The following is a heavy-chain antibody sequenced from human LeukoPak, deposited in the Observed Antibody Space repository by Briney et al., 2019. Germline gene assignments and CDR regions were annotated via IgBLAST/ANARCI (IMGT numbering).Heavy chain of an antibody. CDR2: IYYSGST. CDR1: GGSISSYY. CDR3: ARHDSSSWYGSPSFDY. J-gene: IGHJ4*02. D-gene: IGHD6-13*01. V-gene: IGHV4-59*08. Sequence: SETLSPTCTVSGGSISSYYWSWIRQPPGKGLEWIGYIYYSGSTNYNPSLKSRVTISVDTSKNQFSLKLSSVTAADTAVYYCARHDSSSWYGSPSFDYWGQGTLVTVSS.